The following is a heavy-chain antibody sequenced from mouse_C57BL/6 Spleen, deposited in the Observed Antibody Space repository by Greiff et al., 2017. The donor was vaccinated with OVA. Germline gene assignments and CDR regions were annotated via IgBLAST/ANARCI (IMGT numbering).Heavy chain of an antibody. J-gene: IGHJ4*01. CDR2: IYPRSGNT. CDR3: ARRAYSNYEGDYAMDY. V-gene: IGHV1-81*01. D-gene: IGHD2-5*01. CDR1: GYTFTSYG. Sequence: QVQLQQSGAELARPGASVKLSCKASGYTFTSYGISWVKQRTGQGLEWIGEIYPRSGNTYYNEKFKGKATLTADKSSSTAYMELRSLTSEDSAVYFCARRAYSNYEGDYAMDYWGQGTSVTVSS.